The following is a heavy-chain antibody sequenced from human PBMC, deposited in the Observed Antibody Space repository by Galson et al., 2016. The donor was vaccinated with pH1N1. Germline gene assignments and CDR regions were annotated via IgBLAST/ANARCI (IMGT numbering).Heavy chain of an antibody. Sequence: SLRLSCAASGFSFSAYAMNWVRQAPGKRPEWVSVISGSGENTMYADSVKGRFTISRDNSTTTTFLQMDNLRAEDTAVYYCAKSGRTARQILAPRDGMDVWGQGTTVTVS. CDR3: AKSGRTARQILAPRDGMDV. V-gene: IGHV3-23*01. D-gene: IGHD1-14*01. CDR1: GFSFSAYA. CDR2: ISGSGENT. J-gene: IGHJ6*02.